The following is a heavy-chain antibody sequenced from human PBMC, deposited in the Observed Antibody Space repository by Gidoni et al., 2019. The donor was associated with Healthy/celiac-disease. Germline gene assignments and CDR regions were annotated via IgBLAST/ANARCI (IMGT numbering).Heavy chain of an antibody. V-gene: IGHV3-21*06. CDR1: GFTFSSYS. CDR2: ISSSSSYI. J-gene: IGHJ4*02. CDR3: ARDRGLQSTFDY. Sequence: EVQLVESGGGLVKPGGSLRLSCAASGFTFSSYSMNWVRQAPGKGLEWVSSISSSSSYIYYADSVKGRFTISRDNAKNSLYLQMNSLRAEDTAVYYCARDRGLQSTFDYWGQGTLVTVSS. D-gene: IGHD5-12*01.